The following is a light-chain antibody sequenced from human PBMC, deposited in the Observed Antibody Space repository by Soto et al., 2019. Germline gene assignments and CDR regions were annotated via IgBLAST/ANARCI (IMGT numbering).Light chain of an antibody. CDR1: HNINNY. Sequence: DIQMTQSPSSLSASVGDRVTITCRASHNINNYLNWYQQRPGKAPKLLIYAASNFQSGVPSRFSGSGSKTDFTLTISSLQPEDFATYYCQQSYTTPVTFGQGTKVDIK. CDR3: QQSYTTPVT. V-gene: IGKV1-39*01. J-gene: IGKJ1*01. CDR2: AAS.